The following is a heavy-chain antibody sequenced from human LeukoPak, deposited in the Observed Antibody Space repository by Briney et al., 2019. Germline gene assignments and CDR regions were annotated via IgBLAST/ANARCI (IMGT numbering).Heavy chain of an antibody. D-gene: IGHD6-19*01. CDR1: DGSISNYY. V-gene: IGHV4-59*08. CDR3: ARNSAVATSRSWFDP. J-gene: IGHJ5*02. CDR2: AYYSGTT. Sequence: VPPSETLSFTCSVDDGSISNYYWSWIRQPPREGLGWIGYAYYSGTTTYDHTLESRVTISVDPYKNHYSLNLTAMTAADTAVYYCARNSAVATSRSWFDPWGQGTLVTVSS.